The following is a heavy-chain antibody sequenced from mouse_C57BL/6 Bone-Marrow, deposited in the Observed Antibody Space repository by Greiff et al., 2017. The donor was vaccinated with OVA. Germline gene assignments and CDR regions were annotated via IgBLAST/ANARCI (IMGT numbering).Heavy chain of an antibody. Sequence: EVQLVESGGGLVQPGGSLKLSCAASGFTFSDYYMYWVRQTPEKRLEWVAYISNGGGSTYYPDTVKGRFTISGNNAKNNLYLQMSRLKSEDTAMYYCARRFAYWGQGTLVTVSA. CDR3: ARRFAY. V-gene: IGHV5-12*01. CDR2: ISNGGGST. J-gene: IGHJ3*01. CDR1: GFTFSDYY.